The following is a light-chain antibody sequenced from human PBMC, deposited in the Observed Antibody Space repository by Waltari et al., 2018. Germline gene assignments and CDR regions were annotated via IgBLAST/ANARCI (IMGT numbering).Light chain of an antibody. CDR2: GAS. J-gene: IGKJ2*01. Sequence: EIVMTQSPATLSVSPGERATPPCRASQSVGSDLAWYQQKPGQAPSLLIYGASTRVTGVPARFSGSGSGTEFTLTISSLQSEDFAVYYCQQYNKWPPYTFGQGTKLEIK. CDR3: QQYNKWPPYT. CDR1: QSVGSD. V-gene: IGKV3-15*01.